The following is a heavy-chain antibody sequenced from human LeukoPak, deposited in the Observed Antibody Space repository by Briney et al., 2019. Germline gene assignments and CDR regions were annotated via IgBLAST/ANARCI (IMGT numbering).Heavy chain of an antibody. V-gene: IGHV1-18*01. D-gene: IGHD2-15*01. Sequence: ASVKVSCKASGYTFTSYGISWVRQAPGQGLEWMGWNSAYNGNTNYVQKLQGRVTMTTDTSTSTAYMELRSLRSDDTAVYYCARGPYCAGGTCYSQYFDYWGQGILVTVSS. CDR3: ARGPYCAGGTCYSQYFDY. J-gene: IGHJ4*02. CDR1: GYTFTSYG. CDR2: NSAYNGNT.